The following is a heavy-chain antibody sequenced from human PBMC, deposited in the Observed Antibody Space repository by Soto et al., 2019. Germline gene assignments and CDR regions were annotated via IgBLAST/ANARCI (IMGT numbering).Heavy chain of an antibody. CDR2: IYYSGST. CDR1: GGSLSSSSYY. D-gene: IGHD3-22*01. V-gene: IGHV4-39*01. J-gene: IGHJ4*02. Sequence: SDTLSLTCTVSGGSLSSSSYYWGWIRQPPGKGLEWIGSIYYSGSTYYNPSLKSRVTISVDTSKNQFSLKLSSVTAADTAVYYCARHRYYDGVYWGQGTLVNVSS. CDR3: ARHRYYDGVY.